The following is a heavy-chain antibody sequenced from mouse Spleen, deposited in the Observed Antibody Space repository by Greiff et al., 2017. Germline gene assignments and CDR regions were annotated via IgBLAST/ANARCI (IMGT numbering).Heavy chain of an antibody. CDR2: IYPGGGYT. CDR3: ARWERYDGSRAMDY. Sequence: QVQLKESGAELVRPGTSVKMSCKASGYTFTNYWIGWAKQRPGHGLEWIGDIYPGGGYTNYNEKFKGKATLTADKSSSTAYMQFSSLTSEDSAIYYCARWERYDGSRAMDYWGQGTSVTVSS. D-gene: IGHD2-14*01. V-gene: IGHV1-63*01. J-gene: IGHJ4*01. CDR1: GYTFTNYW.